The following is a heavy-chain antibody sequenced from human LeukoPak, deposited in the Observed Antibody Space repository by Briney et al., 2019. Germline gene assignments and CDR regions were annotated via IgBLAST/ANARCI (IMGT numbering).Heavy chain of an antibody. CDR3: ARVGIAVAALDAFDI. V-gene: IGHV3-74*01. CDR2: INSDGSST. Sequence: GGSLRLSCAASGFTFSSYWMHWVRQAPGKGLVWVSCINSDGSSTSYADSVKGRFTISRDNAKNTLYLQMNSLRAEDTAVYYCARVGIAVAALDAFDIWGQGTMVTVSS. D-gene: IGHD6-19*01. J-gene: IGHJ3*02. CDR1: GFTFSSYW.